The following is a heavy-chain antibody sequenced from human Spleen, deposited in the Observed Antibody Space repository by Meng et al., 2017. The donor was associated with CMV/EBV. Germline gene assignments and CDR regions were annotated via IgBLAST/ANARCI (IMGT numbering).Heavy chain of an antibody. V-gene: IGHV4-61*01. Sequence: SVSSGSYYWSWIRQPPGKGLEWIGYIYYSGSTNYNPSLKSRVTISVDTSKNQFSLKLSCVTAADTAVYYCARGVAAAPRQGKNRFDYWGQGTLVTVSS. J-gene: IGHJ4*02. CDR2: IYYSGST. D-gene: IGHD6-13*01. CDR3: ARGVAAAPRQGKNRFDY. CDR1: SVSSGSYY.